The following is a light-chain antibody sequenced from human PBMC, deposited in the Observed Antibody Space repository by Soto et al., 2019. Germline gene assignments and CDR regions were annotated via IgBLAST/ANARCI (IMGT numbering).Light chain of an antibody. CDR2: GAS. V-gene: IGKV3-15*01. CDR1: QSVSSK. J-gene: IGKJ1*01. Sequence: EIVMTQSPATLSVSPGEGATLPCRASQSVSSKLAWYQQKPGQAPRVLIYGASTRATGIPARFSGSGAGTEFTLIISSLQSEDSAVYYCQQYNSWLWTFGQGTKVDIK. CDR3: QQYNSWLWT.